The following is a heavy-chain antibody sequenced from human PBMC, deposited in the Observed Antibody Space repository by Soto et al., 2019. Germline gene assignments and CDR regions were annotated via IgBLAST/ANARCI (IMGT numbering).Heavy chain of an antibody. CDR2: ISYDGSNR. Sequence: GGSLRLSCAASGFTFSSYAMHWVRQVPGKGLEWVAVISYDGSNRYYADSVKGRFTISRDNSKNTLYLQMNSLRAEDTAVYYCARETPLYDSSGYHDAFDIWGQGTMVTVSS. J-gene: IGHJ3*02. CDR3: ARETPLYDSSGYHDAFDI. D-gene: IGHD3-22*01. CDR1: GFTFSSYA. V-gene: IGHV3-30-3*01.